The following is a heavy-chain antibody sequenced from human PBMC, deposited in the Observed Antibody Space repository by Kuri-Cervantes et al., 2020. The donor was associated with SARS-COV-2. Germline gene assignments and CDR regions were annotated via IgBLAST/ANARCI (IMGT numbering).Heavy chain of an antibody. J-gene: IGHJ3*02. CDR1: GYTFTSYG. Sequence: ASVKVSCKASGYTFTSYGISWVRQAPGQGLEWMGWSSAYNGNTDYAQKLQGRVTMTTDTSTSTAYMELRSLRSDDTAVYYCAREMTTVTTSDAFDIWGQGTMVTVSS. CDR3: AREMTTVTTSDAFDI. V-gene: IGHV1-18*04. CDR2: SSAYNGNT. D-gene: IGHD4-17*01.